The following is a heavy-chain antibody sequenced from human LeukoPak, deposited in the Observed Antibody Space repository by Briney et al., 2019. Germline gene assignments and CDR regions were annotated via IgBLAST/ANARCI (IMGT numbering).Heavy chain of an antibody. CDR3: ARGDGYNFSWFDP. V-gene: IGHV4-59*01. CDR2: IYYSGST. D-gene: IGHD5-24*01. J-gene: IGHJ5*02. Sequence: SETLSLTCTVSGGSISSYYWSWIRPPPGKGLEWIGYIYYSGSTNYNPSLKSRVTISVDTSKNQSSLKLSSVTAADTAVYYCARGDGYNFSWFDPWGQGTLVTVSS. CDR1: GGSISSYY.